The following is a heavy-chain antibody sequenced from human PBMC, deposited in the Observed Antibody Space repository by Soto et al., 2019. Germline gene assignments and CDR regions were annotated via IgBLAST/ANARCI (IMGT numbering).Heavy chain of an antibody. J-gene: IGHJ5*02. V-gene: IGHV3-30*18. CDR1: GFTFSSYG. CDR2: ISYDGSNK. D-gene: IGHD6-19*01. Sequence: QVQLVESGGGVVQPGRSLRLSCAASGFTFSSYGMHWVRQAPGKGLEWVAVISYDGSNKYYADSVKGRFTISRDNSKNTLYLQMNSLRAEDTAVYYCAKARDSSGWYYNWFDPWGQGTLVTVSS. CDR3: AKARDSSGWYYNWFDP.